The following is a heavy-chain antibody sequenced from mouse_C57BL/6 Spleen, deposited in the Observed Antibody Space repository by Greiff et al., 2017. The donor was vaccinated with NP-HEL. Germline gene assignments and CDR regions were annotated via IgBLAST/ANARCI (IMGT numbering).Heavy chain of an antibody. V-gene: IGHV2-2*01. D-gene: IGHD1-1*01. CDR1: GFSLTSYG. J-gene: IGHJ1*03. CDR3: ARTDYYGSQYFDV. Sequence: VQLQQSGPGLVQPSQSLSITCTVSGFSLTSYGVHWVRQSPGKGLEWLGVIWSGGSTDYYAAFISRLSISKDNSKSQVFFKMNSLQADDTAIYYCARTDYYGSQYFDVWGTGTTVTVSS. CDR2: IWSGGST.